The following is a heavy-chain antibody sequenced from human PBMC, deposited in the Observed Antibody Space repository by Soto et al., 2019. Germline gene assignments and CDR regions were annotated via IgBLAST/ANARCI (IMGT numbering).Heavy chain of an antibody. CDR2: ISTYNGNT. CDR3: ARDGYGDYGY. CDR1: GYTFTSNG. V-gene: IGHV1-18*01. Sequence: QVQLVQSGAEVKKPGTSVKVSCKASGYTFTSNGISWVRQAPGQGLEWMGWISTYNGNTNYAQKLQGRVTMTRDTPTSIAYMELRDLRSDDTAVYYSARDGYGDYGYWGQGSLVTVSS. J-gene: IGHJ4*02. D-gene: IGHD4-17*01.